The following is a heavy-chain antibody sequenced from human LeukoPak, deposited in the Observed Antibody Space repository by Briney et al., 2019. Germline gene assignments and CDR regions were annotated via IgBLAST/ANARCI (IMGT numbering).Heavy chain of an antibody. J-gene: IGHJ4*02. Sequence: PGGSLRLSCAASGFTFSRHWMHWVRQAPGKGLVWVSRINSDGGNTRYADSVKGRFTISRDNAKNTLYLQMNSLGAEDTAVYYCASSIPMTRGDYWGQGTLVTVSS. CDR2: INSDGGNT. V-gene: IGHV3-74*01. D-gene: IGHD3-22*01. CDR3: ASSIPMTRGDY. CDR1: GFTFSRHW.